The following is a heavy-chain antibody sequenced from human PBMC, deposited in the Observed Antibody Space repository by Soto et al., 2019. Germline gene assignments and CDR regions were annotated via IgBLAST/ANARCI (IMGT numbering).Heavy chain of an antibody. Sequence: ASVKVSCKASGYTFSGVYMHWVRQAPGQGLEWRGWINPNSGGTKSAEKFQGRVTMTRDTSSSTAYTELSRLTSDYTSVYYCASPAVTGTAGLDFWGQGTQVTVSS. J-gene: IGHJ4*02. CDR2: INPNSGGT. CDR3: ASPAVTGTAGLDF. CDR1: GYTFSGVY. D-gene: IGHD6-19*01. V-gene: IGHV1-2*02.